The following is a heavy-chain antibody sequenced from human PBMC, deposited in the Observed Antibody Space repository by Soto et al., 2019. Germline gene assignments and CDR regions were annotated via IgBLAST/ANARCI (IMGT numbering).Heavy chain of an antibody. D-gene: IGHD2-15*01. CDR2: IIPIFGTA. V-gene: IGHV1-69*12. CDR3: ASESRYCSGGSCYFLPGIDY. Sequence: QVQLVQSGAEVKKPGSSVKVSCKASGGTFSSYAISWVRQAPGQGLEWMGGIIPIFGTANYAQKFEGRVTIPADESTSTAYMELSSPRSEDTAVYYCASESRYCSGGSCYFLPGIDYWGQGTLVTVSS. J-gene: IGHJ4*02. CDR1: GGTFSSYA.